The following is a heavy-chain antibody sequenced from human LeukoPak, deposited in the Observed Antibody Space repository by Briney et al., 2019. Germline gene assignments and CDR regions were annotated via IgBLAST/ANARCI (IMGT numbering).Heavy chain of an antibody. Sequence: SETLSLTCTVSGGSISSYYWSWIRQPPGKGLEWIGYFYYSGSTNYNTSLKSRVTISVDTSKKQFSLKLSSVTAADTAVYYCARQAYCSSTSCYGFDYWGQGILVTVSS. CDR2: FYYSGST. CDR3: ARQAYCSSTSCYGFDY. J-gene: IGHJ4*02. CDR1: GGSISSYY. V-gene: IGHV4-59*08. D-gene: IGHD2-2*01.